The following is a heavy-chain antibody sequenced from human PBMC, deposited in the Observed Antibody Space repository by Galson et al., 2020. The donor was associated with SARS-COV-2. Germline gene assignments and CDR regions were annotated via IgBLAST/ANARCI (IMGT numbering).Heavy chain of an antibody. CDR3: ARVPGYSSGWYAEYFEH. J-gene: IGHJ1*01. Sequence: GGSLRLSCAASGFTFSSSAMHWVRQAPGKGLEWVAVISYDGSNKYYADSVKGRFTISRDNSKNTLYLQMNSLRAKDTAVYYCARVPGYSSGWYAEYFEHWGQGTLVTVSS. D-gene: IGHD6-19*01. CDR2: ISYDGSNK. V-gene: IGHV3-30-3*01. CDR1: GFTFSSSA.